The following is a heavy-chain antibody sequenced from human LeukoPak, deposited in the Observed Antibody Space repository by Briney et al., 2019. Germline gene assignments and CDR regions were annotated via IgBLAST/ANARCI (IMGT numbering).Heavy chain of an antibody. V-gene: IGHV4-39*07. Sequence: PSETLSLTCTVSGGSISSSSYYWGWIRQPPGKGLEWIGSIYYSGSTYYNPSLKSRVTISLDTSKSQFSLMLRSVTAADMAVYYCARAGTYIGPFDPWGQGTLVTVSS. CDR3: ARAGTYIGPFDP. J-gene: IGHJ5*02. CDR1: GGSISSSSYY. CDR2: IYYSGST. D-gene: IGHD3-10*01.